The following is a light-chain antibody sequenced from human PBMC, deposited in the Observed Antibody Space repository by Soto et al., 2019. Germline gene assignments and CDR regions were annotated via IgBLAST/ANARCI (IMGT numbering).Light chain of an antibody. CDR2: KAS. CDR1: QSISVW. CDR3: QQYNSYPPT. J-gene: IGKJ1*01. V-gene: IGKV1-5*03. Sequence: VQITQCPCTLSSSVKDIVTIRFLASQSISVWLAWYQQKAGKAPNLLIYKASRLESGVPSRFSGSGSETEFTITISGLQPGDAATYYRQQYNSYPPTFGQGTKVDIK.